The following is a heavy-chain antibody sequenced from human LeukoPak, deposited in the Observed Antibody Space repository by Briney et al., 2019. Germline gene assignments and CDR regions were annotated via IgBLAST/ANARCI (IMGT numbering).Heavy chain of an antibody. Sequence: ASVKVSCKASGYTFTGYYMHWVRQAPGQGLEWMGWINPNSGGTNYAQKFQGRVTMTRDTSISTAYMELSRLRSDDTAVYYCAKSLGVGGYTRYKGFDQWGQGTLVTVSS. D-gene: IGHD5-24*01. J-gene: IGHJ4*02. CDR3: AKSLGVGGYTRYKGFDQ. V-gene: IGHV1-2*02. CDR2: INPNSGGT. CDR1: GYTFTGYY.